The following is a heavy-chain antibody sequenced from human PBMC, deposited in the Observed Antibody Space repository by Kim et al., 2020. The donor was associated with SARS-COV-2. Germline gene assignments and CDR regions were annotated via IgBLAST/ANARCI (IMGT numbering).Heavy chain of an antibody. CDR3: ARNDYDFGDYDSGDYYYGMDV. V-gene: IGHV3-30*04. J-gene: IGHJ6*02. D-gene: IGHD4-17*01. Sequence: GGSLRLSCAASGFTFSNYAMHWVRQAPGKGLEWVAVISYDGINKYNADSVKGRFTISRDNSKNTLYVQMNSLRAEDTAVYYCARNDYDFGDYDSGDYYYGMDVWGQGTTVTVSS. CDR1: GFTFSNYA. CDR2: ISYDGINK.